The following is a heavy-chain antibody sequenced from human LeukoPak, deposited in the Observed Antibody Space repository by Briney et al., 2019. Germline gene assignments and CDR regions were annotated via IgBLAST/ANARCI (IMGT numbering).Heavy chain of an antibody. Sequence: KPSETLSLTCAVYGGSFSGYYWSWIRQPPGKGLEWIGKINHSGSTNYNPSLKSRVTISVDTSKNQFSLKLSSVTAADTAVYYCAGYRRITMVRGVRPDAFDIWGQGTMVTVSS. CDR2: INHSGST. D-gene: IGHD3-10*01. CDR1: GGSFSGYY. CDR3: AGYRRITMVRGVRPDAFDI. J-gene: IGHJ3*02. V-gene: IGHV4-34*01.